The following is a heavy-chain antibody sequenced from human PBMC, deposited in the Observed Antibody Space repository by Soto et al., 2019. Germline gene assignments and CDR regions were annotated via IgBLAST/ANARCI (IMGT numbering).Heavy chain of an antibody. CDR1: GFTFSSYG. J-gene: IGHJ4*02. CDR2: ISYDGSNK. CDR3: AKDIARGNVVVVAATLDY. D-gene: IGHD2-15*01. V-gene: IGHV3-30*18. Sequence: PGGSLRLSCAASGFTFSSYGMHWVRQAPGKGLEWVAVISYDGSNKYYADSVKGRFTISRDNSKNTLYLQMNSLRAEDTAVYYCAKDIARGNVVVVAATLDYWGQGTLVTVSS.